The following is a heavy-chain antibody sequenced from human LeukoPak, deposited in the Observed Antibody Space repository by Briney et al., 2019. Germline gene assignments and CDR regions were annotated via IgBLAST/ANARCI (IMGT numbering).Heavy chain of an antibody. CDR3: ARARTYDFSDY. CDR1: GFTFSSYW. CDR2: IKQDGSEK. V-gene: IGHV3-7*01. D-gene: IGHD3-3*01. Sequence: GGSLRLSCAASGFTFSSYWMSWVRQAPGKGLEWVANIKQDGSEKYYVDSVKSRFTISRDNAKNSLYLQMNSLRAEDTAVYYCARARTYDFSDYWGQGTLVTVSS. J-gene: IGHJ4*02.